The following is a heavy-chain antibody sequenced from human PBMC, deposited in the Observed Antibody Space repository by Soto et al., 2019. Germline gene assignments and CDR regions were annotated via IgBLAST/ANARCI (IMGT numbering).Heavy chain of an antibody. D-gene: IGHD3-10*01. V-gene: IGHV1-69*14. CDR3: ASDRGRFGHDK. CDR2: VIPIFNTA. CDR1: GGTFSSNS. J-gene: IGHJ4*02. Sequence: QVQLVQSGAEVKKPGSSVKVTCKASGGTFSSNSISWVRQAPGQGLGWLGGVIPIFNTAKYAQKFQGRVTITAEKSTNTSSMELRSLTSEVTAVYYCASDRGRFGHDKWGQGTRVTVSS.